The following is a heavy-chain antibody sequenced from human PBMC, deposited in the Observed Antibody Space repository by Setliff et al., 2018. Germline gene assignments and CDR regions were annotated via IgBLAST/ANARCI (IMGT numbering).Heavy chain of an antibody. D-gene: IGHD3-3*01. V-gene: IGHV1-69*06. CDR3: ARDPPHDFWSGYYGRGGYYHYMDV. CDR1: GGTFSSYA. CDR2: IIPIFGTA. Sequence: SVKVSCKASGGTFSSYAISWVRQAPGQGLEWMGRIIPIFGTANYAQKFQGRVTITADKSTSTAYMELSSLRSEDTAVYYCARDPPHDFWSGYYGRGGYYHYMDVWGKGTTVTVSS. J-gene: IGHJ6*03.